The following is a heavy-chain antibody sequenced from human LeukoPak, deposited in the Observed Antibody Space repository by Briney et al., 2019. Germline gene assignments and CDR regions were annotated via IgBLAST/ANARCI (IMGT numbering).Heavy chain of an antibody. CDR2: IYYSGST. CDR1: GGSISSGGYY. V-gene: IGHV4-31*03. D-gene: IGHD3-9*01. Sequence: SQTLSLTCTVSGGSISSGGYYWSWIRQHPGKGLEWIGYIYYSGSTYYNPSLKSRVTISVDTSKNQFSLKLSSVTAADTAVYYCARSRGDILSLDYYYYGMDVWGKGTTVTVSS. CDR3: ARSRGDILSLDYYYYGMDV. J-gene: IGHJ6*04.